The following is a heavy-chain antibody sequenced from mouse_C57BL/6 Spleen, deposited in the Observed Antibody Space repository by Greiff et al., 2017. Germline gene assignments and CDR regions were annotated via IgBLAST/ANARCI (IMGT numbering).Heavy chain of an antibody. CDR2: IYPGSGNT. J-gene: IGHJ4*01. CDR3: ARNGDDYDIYAMDY. D-gene: IGHD2-4*01. V-gene: IGHV1-66*01. Sequence: QVQLQQSGPELVKPGASVKISCKASGYSFTSYYIHWVKQRPGQGLEWIGWIYPGSGNTKYNEKFKGKATLTADTSSSTAYMQLSSLTSEDSAVYYCARNGDDYDIYAMDYWGQGTSVTVSS. CDR1: GYSFTSYY.